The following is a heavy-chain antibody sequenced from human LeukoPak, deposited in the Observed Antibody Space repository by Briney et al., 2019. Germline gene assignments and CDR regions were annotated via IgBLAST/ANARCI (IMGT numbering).Heavy chain of an antibody. CDR2: INTNTGNP. CDR1: GYTFTSYA. D-gene: IGHD4-11*01. V-gene: IGHV7-4-1*02. CDR3: AREVRAFDY. Sequence: ASVKVSCKASGYTFTSYAMIWVGQAPGQGLEWMGWINTNTGNPTYAQGLTGRFVFSLDTSLSTAYLQISSLKAEDTAVYYCAREVRAFDYWGQGTLVTVSS. J-gene: IGHJ4*02.